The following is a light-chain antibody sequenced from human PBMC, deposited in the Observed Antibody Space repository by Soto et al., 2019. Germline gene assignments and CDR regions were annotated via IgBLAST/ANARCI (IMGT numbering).Light chain of an antibody. V-gene: IGLV2-11*01. CDR1: SSDVGGYDY. CDR3: CSYAGSYTYV. J-gene: IGLJ1*01. CDR2: DVS. Sequence: QSALTQPRSVSGSAGLSVTISCTGSSSDVGGYDYVSWYQQHPGKAPKLLIFDVSKWPSGVPDRFSGSKSGNTASLTISGLQAEDEADYYCCSYAGSYTYVFGTGTKLTVL.